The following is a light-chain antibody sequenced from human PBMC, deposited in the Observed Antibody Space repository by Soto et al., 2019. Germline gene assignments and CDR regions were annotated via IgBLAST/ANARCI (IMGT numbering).Light chain of an antibody. Sequence: QAVVTQPPSVSGAPGQRVTISCTGSSSNIGAGYDVHWYQQRPGTAPKLLIFGNINRPSGVPDRCSGSKSGTAASLAITGLQAEDEGEYYCQSYDSTLSARYVFGTGTKLTVL. V-gene: IGLV1-40*01. CDR3: QSYDSTLSARYV. CDR2: GNI. CDR1: SSNIGAGYD. J-gene: IGLJ1*01.